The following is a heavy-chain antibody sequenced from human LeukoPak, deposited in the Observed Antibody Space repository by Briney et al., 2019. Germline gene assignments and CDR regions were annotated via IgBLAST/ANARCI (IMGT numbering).Heavy chain of an antibody. J-gene: IGHJ6*02. CDR1: GGSIRSGDYF. D-gene: IGHD3/OR15-3a*01. V-gene: IGHV4-30-4*01. CDR2: IYYSGST. CDR3: ARQDSYYYYYGMDV. Sequence: SSETLSLTCTVSGGSIRSGDYFWSWIRQPPGKGLEWIGYIYYSGSTYYNPSLKSRVTISVDTSKNQFSLKLSSVTAADTAVYYCARQDSYYYYYGMDVWGQGTTVTVSS.